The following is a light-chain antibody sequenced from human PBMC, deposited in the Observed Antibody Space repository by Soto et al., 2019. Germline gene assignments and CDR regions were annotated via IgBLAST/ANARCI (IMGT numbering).Light chain of an antibody. J-gene: IGKJ2*01. V-gene: IGKV1-5*03. CDR2: KAS. CDR1: QTISSW. Sequence: DIQMTQSPSTLSGSVGDRVTITCRASQTISSWLAWYQQKPGKAPKLLIYKASTLKSGVPSRFSGSGSGTEFTLTISSLQPDDFATYYCQQGYDTPYTFGQGT. CDR3: QQGYDTPYT.